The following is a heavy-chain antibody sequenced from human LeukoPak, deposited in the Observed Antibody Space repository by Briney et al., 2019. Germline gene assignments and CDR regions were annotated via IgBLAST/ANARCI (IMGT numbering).Heavy chain of an antibody. D-gene: IGHD3-22*01. CDR1: GGSISSSSYY. Sequence: PSETLSLTCTVSGGSISSSSYYWGWIRQPPGKGLEWIGSIYYSGSTYYDPSLKSRVTISVDTSKNQFSLKLSSVTAADTAVYYCARVESDPYDSEESTGMDVWGQGTTVTVSS. CDR3: ARVESDPYDSEESTGMDV. CDR2: IYYSGST. J-gene: IGHJ6*02. V-gene: IGHV4-39*07.